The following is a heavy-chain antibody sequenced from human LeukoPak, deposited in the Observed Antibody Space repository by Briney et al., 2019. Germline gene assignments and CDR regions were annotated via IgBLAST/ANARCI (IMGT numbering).Heavy chain of an antibody. CDR1: GYTFTGYY. CDR2: IKPSSGGT. J-gene: IGHJ4*02. D-gene: IGHD3-3*01. Sequence: ASVKVSCKASGYTFTGYYIHWVRQAPGQGLEWMGWIKPSSGGTNYAQNFQGRVTMTRDTSINTAYMELSRLRSDDTAVYYCARAPWAIFGVVINFDYWGQGTLVTVSS. V-gene: IGHV1-2*02. CDR3: ARAPWAIFGVVINFDY.